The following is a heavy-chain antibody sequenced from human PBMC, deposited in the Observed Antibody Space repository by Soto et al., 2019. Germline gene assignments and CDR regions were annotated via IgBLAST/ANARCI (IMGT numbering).Heavy chain of an antibody. J-gene: IGHJ4*02. CDR1: GYTFTSYG. Sequence: GASVKVSCKASGYTFTSYGISWVRQAPGQRLEWMGWIIPGIGNTKYSQKFQGRVTITRDTSASTAYMEVSSLRSEDTAVYYCARGLGLYYFDYWGQGTLVTVSS. CDR2: IIPGIGNT. V-gene: IGHV1-3*01. CDR3: ARGLGLYYFDY. D-gene: IGHD1-26*01.